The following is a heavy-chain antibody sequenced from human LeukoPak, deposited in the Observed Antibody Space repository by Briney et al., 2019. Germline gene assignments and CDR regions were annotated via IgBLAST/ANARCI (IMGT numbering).Heavy chain of an antibody. CDR2: IYSGGST. CDR1: GFTVSSNY. V-gene: IGHV3-53*01. Sequence: GGSLRLSCAASGFTVSSNYMSWVRQAPGKGLEWVSVIYSGGSTYYADSVKGRFTISRDNAKNSLYLQMNSLRAEDTAVYYCARALPIVVVPAAIADIDYWGQGTLVTVSS. J-gene: IGHJ4*02. CDR3: ARALPIVVVPAAIADIDY. D-gene: IGHD2-2*01.